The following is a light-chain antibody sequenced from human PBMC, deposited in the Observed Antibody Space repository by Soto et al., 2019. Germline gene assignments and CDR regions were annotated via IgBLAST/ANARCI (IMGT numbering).Light chain of an antibody. J-gene: IGKJ1*01. CDR1: QSAISW. Sequence: DIQLTQSPSTLSASVGDRVTITCRASQSAISWLAWFQQKPGKAPNLLIYDASSLKSGVPSRFSGSGSGTEFTLTIRSLQPEDFGTYYCQQYNTFPWTLGQGTKVEIK. CDR3: QQYNTFPWT. V-gene: IGKV1-5*01. CDR2: DAS.